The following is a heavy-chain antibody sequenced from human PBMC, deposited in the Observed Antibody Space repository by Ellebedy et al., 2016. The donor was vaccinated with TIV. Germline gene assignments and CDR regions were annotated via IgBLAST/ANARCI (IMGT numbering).Heavy chain of an antibody. J-gene: IGHJ3*02. Sequence: GGSLRLSXAASAFSFSRYAMNWVRQAPGKGLQWVSTIGASGTSTYYADSVRGRFTISRDNSKNTLSLQMNSLRADDTAVYYCVKDPSGNYGAFDIWGQGTMVTVSS. D-gene: IGHD1-26*01. CDR1: AFSFSRYA. V-gene: IGHV3-23*01. CDR3: VKDPSGNYGAFDI. CDR2: IGASGTST.